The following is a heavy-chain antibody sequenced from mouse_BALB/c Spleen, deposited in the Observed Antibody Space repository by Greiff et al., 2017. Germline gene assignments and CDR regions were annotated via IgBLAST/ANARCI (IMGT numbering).Heavy chain of an antibody. D-gene: IGHD3-1*01. CDR3: ARRGGSSGYVMAMDY. Sequence: QVQLQQSGAELVRPGTSVKVSCKASGYAFTNYLIEWVKQRPGQGLEWIGVINPGSGGTNYNEKFKGKATLTADKSSSTAYMQLSSLTSDDSAVYFCARRGGSSGYVMAMDYWGQGTSVTVSS. J-gene: IGHJ4*01. V-gene: IGHV1-54*01. CDR1: GYAFTNYL. CDR2: INPGSGGT.